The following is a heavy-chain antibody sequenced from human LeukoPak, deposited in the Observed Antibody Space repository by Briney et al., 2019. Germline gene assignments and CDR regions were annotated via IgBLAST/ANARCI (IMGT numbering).Heavy chain of an antibody. CDR3: ARGGLYGDYYFDY. CDR2: TKHDGSER. V-gene: IGHV3-7*04. D-gene: IGHD2-21*02. J-gene: IGHJ4*02. CDR1: GFTFTSYW. Sequence: GGSLRLSCAASGFTFTSYWMTWVRQAPGKGLEWVANTKHDGSERYYVDSVKGRFTISRDNAKNSLFLQMDSLRAEATAVYYCARGGLYGDYYFDYWGQGALVTVTS.